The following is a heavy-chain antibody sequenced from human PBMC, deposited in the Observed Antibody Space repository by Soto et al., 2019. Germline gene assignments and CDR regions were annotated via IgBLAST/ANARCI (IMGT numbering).Heavy chain of an antibody. J-gene: IGHJ6*02. CDR1: GGTFSTYS. Sequence: SVKVSFKASGGTFSTYSISWVRQAPGQGLEWMGRIIPILTITDSAQKFQGRLTITADTSTNTVYMQLRSLRSDDTAVYYCARGGYYYNNWGKLRYYDLDVWGQGTTVTVSS. V-gene: IGHV1-69*04. D-gene: IGHD3-16*01. CDR2: IIPILTIT. CDR3: ARGGYYYNNWGKLRYYDLDV.